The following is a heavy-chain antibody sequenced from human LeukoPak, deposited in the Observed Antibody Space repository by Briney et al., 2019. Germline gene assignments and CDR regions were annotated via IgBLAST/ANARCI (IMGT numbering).Heavy chain of an antibody. CDR2: INTSGGST. V-gene: IGHV1-46*01. CDR3: ARDNDYTNNWYFDY. J-gene: IGHJ4*02. CDR1: GYTFTRYY. Sequence: ASVKVSCKASGYTFTRYYLHWLRQAPGQGLEWMGMINTSGGSTSYPQKFQGRVTMTRDTSTSTVYMELSSLRSEDTAVYYCARDNDYTNNWYFDYWGQGTLVTVSS. D-gene: IGHD1-1*01.